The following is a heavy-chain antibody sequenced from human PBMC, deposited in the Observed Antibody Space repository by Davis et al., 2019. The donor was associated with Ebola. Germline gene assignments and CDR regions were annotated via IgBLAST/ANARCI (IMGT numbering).Heavy chain of an antibody. Sequence: MPSETLSLTCTVSGGSISTTSYYWGWIRQPPGKGLEWIGSIYYSGGTYYNPSLKSRVTISVDKSKNQFSLKLSSVTAADTAVYYCAGQDIVATIIDYWGQGTLVTVSS. D-gene: IGHD5-12*01. CDR1: GGSISTTSYY. CDR2: IYYSGGT. J-gene: IGHJ4*02. CDR3: AGQDIVATIIDY. V-gene: IGHV4-39*01.